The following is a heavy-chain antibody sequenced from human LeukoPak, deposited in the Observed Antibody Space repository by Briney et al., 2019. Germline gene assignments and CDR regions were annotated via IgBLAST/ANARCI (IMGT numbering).Heavy chain of an antibody. CDR1: GFTFSGYE. Sequence: GGSLRLSCAASGFTFSGYEMNWVRQAPGKGLEWVAVISYDGSNKYYADSVKGRFTISRDNSKNTLYLQMNSLRAEDTAVYYCARLVGDYNWFDPWGQGTLVTVSS. CDR2: ISYDGSNK. J-gene: IGHJ5*02. V-gene: IGHV3-30*03. D-gene: IGHD2-2*01. CDR3: ARLVGDYNWFDP.